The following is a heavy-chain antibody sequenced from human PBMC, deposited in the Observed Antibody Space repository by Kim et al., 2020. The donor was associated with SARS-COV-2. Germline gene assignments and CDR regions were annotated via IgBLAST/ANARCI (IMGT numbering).Heavy chain of an antibody. V-gene: IGHV1-3*01. CDR1: GYTFTSYA. D-gene: IGHD2-15*01. CDR3: ASNLWENGGMYY. Sequence: ASVKVSCKASGYTFTSYAMHWVRQAPGQRLEWMGWINAGNGNTKYSQKFQGRVTITRDTSASTAYMELSSLRSEDTAVYYCASNLWENGGMYYWGQGTLVTVSS. J-gene: IGHJ4*02. CDR2: INAGNGNT.